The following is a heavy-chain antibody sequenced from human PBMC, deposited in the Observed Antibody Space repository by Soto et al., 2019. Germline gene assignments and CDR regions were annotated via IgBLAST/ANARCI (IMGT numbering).Heavy chain of an antibody. V-gene: IGHV1-8*01. CDR3: SSRGYDSYYYYYMDV. CDR1: GYTFTSYD. J-gene: IGHJ6*03. D-gene: IGHD5-12*01. CDR2: MNPNSGNT. Sequence: ASVKVSCKASGYTFTSYDINWVRQATGQGLEWMGWMNPNSGNTGYAQKFQGRVTMTRNTSISTAYMELSSLRSEDTALYYCSSRGYDSYYYYYMDVWGKGTTVTVSS.